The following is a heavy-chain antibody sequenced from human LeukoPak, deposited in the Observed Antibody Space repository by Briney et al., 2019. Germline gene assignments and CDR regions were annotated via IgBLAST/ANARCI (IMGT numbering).Heavy chain of an antibody. Sequence: GASVKVSCKASGYTFTSYAMHWVRQAPGQRLEWMGWINAGNGNTKYSQKFQGRVTITRDTSASTAYMELSSLRSEDTAVYYCARGIDGSGSFDYWGQGTLVTVSS. CDR1: GYTFTSYA. CDR3: ARGIDGSGSFDY. V-gene: IGHV1-3*01. CDR2: INAGNGNT. D-gene: IGHD3-10*01. J-gene: IGHJ4*02.